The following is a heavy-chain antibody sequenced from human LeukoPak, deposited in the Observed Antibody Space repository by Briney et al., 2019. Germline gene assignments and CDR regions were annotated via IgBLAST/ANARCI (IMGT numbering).Heavy chain of an antibody. Sequence: GGSLRLSCAASGFTFSSYASSWVRQAPGKGLEWVSAISGSGAYTYYADSVKGRFTISRDNSKNTLYLQMNSLRAEDTAIYYCAKGNGCSSSSCYLPQNWGQGTLVTVSS. J-gene: IGHJ4*02. V-gene: IGHV3-23*01. CDR1: GFTFSSYA. CDR3: AKGNGCSSSSCYLPQN. CDR2: ISGSGAYT. D-gene: IGHD2-2*01.